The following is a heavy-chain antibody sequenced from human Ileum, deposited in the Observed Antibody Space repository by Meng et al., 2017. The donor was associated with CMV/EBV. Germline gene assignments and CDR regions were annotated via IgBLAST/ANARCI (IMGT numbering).Heavy chain of an antibody. Sequence: SFSGYYGSWIRQPPGKGLEWIGEINHSGSTNYNPSLKSRVTISVDTSKNQFSLKLSSVTAADTAVYYCARGTAYYYDSSGYYYYFDYWGQGTLVTVSS. CDR1: SFSGYY. CDR3: ARGTAYYYDSSGYYYYFDY. CDR2: INHSGST. D-gene: IGHD3-22*01. J-gene: IGHJ4*02. V-gene: IGHV4-34*01.